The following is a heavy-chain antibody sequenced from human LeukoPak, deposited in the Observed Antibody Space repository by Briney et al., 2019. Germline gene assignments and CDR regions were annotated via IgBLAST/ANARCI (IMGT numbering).Heavy chain of an antibody. Sequence: EASVKVSCKASGYTFTSYGISWVRQAPGQGLEWMGWISAYNGNTNYAQKLQGRVTMTTDTSTSTAYMELRSLRSDDTAVYYCAIGASSTSWFGWFDPWGQGTLVTVSS. D-gene: IGHD2-2*01. CDR1: GYTFTSYG. V-gene: IGHV1-18*01. CDR2: ISAYNGNT. J-gene: IGHJ5*02. CDR3: AIGASSTSWFGWFDP.